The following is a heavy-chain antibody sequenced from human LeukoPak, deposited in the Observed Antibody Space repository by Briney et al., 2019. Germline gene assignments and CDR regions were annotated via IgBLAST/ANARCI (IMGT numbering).Heavy chain of an antibody. Sequence: TGGSLRLSCAASGFTFSSYAVHWVRQAPGKGLEWVAVISYDGSNKYYADSVKGRFTISRDNSKNTLYLQMNSLRAEDTAVYYCAKGPPSNYDIIYYYGMDVWGQGTTVTVSS. CDR1: GFTFSSYA. CDR2: ISYDGSNK. J-gene: IGHJ6*02. V-gene: IGHV3-30*04. D-gene: IGHD3-9*01. CDR3: AKGPPSNYDIIYYYGMDV.